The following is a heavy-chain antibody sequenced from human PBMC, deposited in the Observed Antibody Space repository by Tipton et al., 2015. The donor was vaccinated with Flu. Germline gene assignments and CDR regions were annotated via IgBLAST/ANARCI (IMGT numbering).Heavy chain of an antibody. D-gene: IGHD1-14*01. Sequence: TLSLTCAVYGGSFRAYYWSWIRQPPGKGLEWIGEINHSGSTNYNPSLKSRVTISVDRSKNQFPLKLSSVTAADTAVYYCARPGVAEYYFDYWGQGTLVTVSS. J-gene: IGHJ4*02. CDR2: INHSGST. V-gene: IGHV4-34*01. CDR1: GGSFRAYY. CDR3: ARPGVAEYYFDY.